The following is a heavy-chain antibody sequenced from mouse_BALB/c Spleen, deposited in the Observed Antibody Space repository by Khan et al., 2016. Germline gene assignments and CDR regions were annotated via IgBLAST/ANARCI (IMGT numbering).Heavy chain of an antibody. CDR1: GFTFSSYW. V-gene: IGHV6-6*02. J-gene: IGHJ2*01. D-gene: IGHD1-2*01. CDR2: IRLKSDNYAT. Sequence: EVKLEESGGGLVQPGGSMKLSCVASGFTFSSYWMSWVRQSPEKGLEWVAEIRLKSDNYATHYAESVKGKFTISRDDSKSRLYLQMNSLRAGDTGICYCTCTATEDYFDYWGQGTTLTVSS. CDR3: TCTATEDYFDY.